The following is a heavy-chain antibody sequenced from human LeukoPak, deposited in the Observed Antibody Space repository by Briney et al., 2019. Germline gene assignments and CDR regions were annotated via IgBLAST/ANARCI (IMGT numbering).Heavy chain of an antibody. V-gene: IGHV1-2*02. CDR3: ARIRVAGIDRFDY. Sequence: ASVKVSCKASGYNFIVYYIHWVRQASGQGLEWMGWINPNSGGTNYAQKFQGRVTMTRDTSINIAYMELSRLRSADTAVYYCARIRVAGIDRFDYWGQGPLVTVSS. CDR1: GYNFIVYY. CDR2: INPNSGGT. D-gene: IGHD6-19*01. J-gene: IGHJ4*02.